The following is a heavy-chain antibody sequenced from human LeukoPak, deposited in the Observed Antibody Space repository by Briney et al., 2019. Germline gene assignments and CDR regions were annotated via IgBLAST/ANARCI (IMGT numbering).Heavy chain of an antibody. CDR3: ASNGDYLDLFHY. CDR1: GGTFTSYA. CDR2: IIPIFGTA. Sequence: SVKVSCKASGGTFTSYAISWVRQAPGQGLEWMGWIIPIFGTANYAQKFQGRVTITADESTSTAFMELSSLRSEDTAVYYCASNGDYLDLFHYWGQGTLVSVSS. V-gene: IGHV1-69*13. J-gene: IGHJ4*02. D-gene: IGHD4-17*01.